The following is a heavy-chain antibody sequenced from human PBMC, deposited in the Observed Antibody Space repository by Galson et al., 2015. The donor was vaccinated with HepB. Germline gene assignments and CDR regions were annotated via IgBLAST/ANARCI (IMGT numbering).Heavy chain of an antibody. Sequence: TLSLTCNVSGASIDSGDYFWSWLRQSPGKGLEWIGYISFTADTYYNPSLESRVAISVDPSKNQFSLQLTSVTTADTAVYYCARERDTSGYYNSHWGQGALVIVST. D-gene: IGHD3-3*01. CDR3: ARERDTSGYYNSH. CDR1: GASIDSGDYF. J-gene: IGHJ4*02. CDR2: ISFTADT. V-gene: IGHV4-30-4*01.